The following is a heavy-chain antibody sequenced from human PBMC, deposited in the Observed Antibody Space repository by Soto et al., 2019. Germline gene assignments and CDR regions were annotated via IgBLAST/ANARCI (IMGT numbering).Heavy chain of an antibody. CDR2: IYSGGST. CDR3: CGASAAHY. J-gene: IGHJ4*02. Sequence: EVQLVESGGGLIQPGGSLRLSCAASGFTVSSNYMSWVRQAPGKGLEWVSVIYSGGSTYYADSVKGRFTISRDNSKNTLYLKMNSRRPEDTAVYYCCGASAAHYWGQGTLVPVSS. V-gene: IGHV3-53*01. D-gene: IGHD2-15*01. CDR1: GFTVSSNY.